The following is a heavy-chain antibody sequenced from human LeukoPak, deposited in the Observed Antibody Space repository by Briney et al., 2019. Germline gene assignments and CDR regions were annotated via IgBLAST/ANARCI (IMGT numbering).Heavy chain of an antibody. J-gene: IGHJ4*02. CDR3: AKENRERDFDY. D-gene: IGHD5-24*01. CDR2: ISISSNYK. Sequence: PGGSLRLSCAASGFTFSRYSMNWVRQAPGKGLEWVSSISISSNYKYYPDSLKGRFTISRGNAKNSLYLQVNSLRAEDTAVYYCAKENRERDFDYWGQGTLVTVSS. CDR1: GFTFSRYS. V-gene: IGHV3-21*01.